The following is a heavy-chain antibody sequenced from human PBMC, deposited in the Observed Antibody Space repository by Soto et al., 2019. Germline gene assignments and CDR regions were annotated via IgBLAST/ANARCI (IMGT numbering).Heavy chain of an antibody. V-gene: IGHV4-30-2*01. CDR2: MYHSGST. J-gene: IGHJ4*02. CDR1: GGSISSGGYS. CDR3: PSEQDH. Sequence: SETLSLTCAVSGGSISSGGYSWSWIRQPPGKGLEWSGYMYHSGSTYYNPSLKSRVTISIDRSKNQFSRKLSSVTAADTPVYYGPSEQDHRGKAILVTVS.